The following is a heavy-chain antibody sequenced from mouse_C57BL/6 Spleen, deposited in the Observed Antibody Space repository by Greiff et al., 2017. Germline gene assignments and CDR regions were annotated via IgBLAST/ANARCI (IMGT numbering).Heavy chain of an antibody. J-gene: IGHJ3*01. CDR2: IYPSDSET. CDR3: ARRGLGRAWFAY. Sequence: QVQLQQPGAELVRPGSSVKLSCKASGYTFTSYWMDWVKQRPGQGLEWIGNIYPSDSETHYNQKFKDKATLTVDKSSSTAYMQLSSLTSEDSAVYYCARRGLGRAWFAYWGQETLVTVSA. V-gene: IGHV1-61*01. CDR1: GYTFTSYW. D-gene: IGHD4-1*01.